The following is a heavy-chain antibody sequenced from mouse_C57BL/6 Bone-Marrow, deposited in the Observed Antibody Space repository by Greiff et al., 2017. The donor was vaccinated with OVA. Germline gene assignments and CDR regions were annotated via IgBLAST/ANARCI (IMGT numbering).Heavy chain of an antibody. D-gene: IGHD2-4*01. CDR1: GYTFTSYW. CDR2: INPSSGYT. V-gene: IGHV1-7*01. J-gene: IGHJ2*01. CDR3: ASMIKDYFDY. Sequence: VQLQQSGAELAKPGASVKLSCKASGYTFTSYWMHWVKQRPGQGPEWIGYINPSSGYTKYNQKFKDKATLTADKSASTAYMQLSSLTYEDSAVYYCASMIKDYFDYWGQGTTLTVSS.